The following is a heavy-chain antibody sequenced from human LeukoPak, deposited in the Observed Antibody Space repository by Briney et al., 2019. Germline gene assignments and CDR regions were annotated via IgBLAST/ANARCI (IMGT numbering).Heavy chain of an antibody. V-gene: IGHV3-23*01. CDR2: ISGSGDST. D-gene: IGHD2/OR15-2a*01. CDR1: GFTFSSYA. Sequence: PGGSLRLSCAASGFTFSSYAMNWVRQAPGKGLECISAISGSGDSTHYADSVKGRFTISRDNSKNTLYLQMNSLRAEDTAVYYCARNVSGQYFDIWARVTLVTVSS. J-gene: IGHJ2*01. CDR3: ARNVSGQYFDI.